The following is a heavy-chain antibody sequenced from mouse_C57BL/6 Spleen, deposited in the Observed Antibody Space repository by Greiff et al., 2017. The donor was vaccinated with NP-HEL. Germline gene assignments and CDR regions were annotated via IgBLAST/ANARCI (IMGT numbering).Heavy chain of an antibody. CDR1: GYTFTSYW. CDR2: IYPGSGST. V-gene: IGHV1-55*01. D-gene: IGHD6-1*01. CDR3: ARLGQDYFDY. J-gene: IGHJ2*01. Sequence: VKLVESGAELVKPGASAKMSCKASGYTFTSYWITWVKQRPGQGLEWIGDIYPGSGSTNYNEKFKSKATLTVDTSSSTAYMQLSSLTSEDSAVYYCARLGQDYFDYWGQGTTLTVSS.